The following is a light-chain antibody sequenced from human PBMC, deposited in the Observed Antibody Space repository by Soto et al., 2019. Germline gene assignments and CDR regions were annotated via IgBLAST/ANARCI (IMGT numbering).Light chain of an antibody. CDR1: SSDVGGYNY. CDR2: EVS. V-gene: IGLV2-8*01. Sequence: QPVLTQPPSASGSPGQSVTISCTGTSSDVGGYNYVSWYQQHPGKAPKLMIYEVSERPSGVPDRFSGSKSGNTASLTVSGLRAEDEADYYCSSYAGSNNLVFGGGTQLTVL. CDR3: SSYAGSNNLV. J-gene: IGLJ7*01.